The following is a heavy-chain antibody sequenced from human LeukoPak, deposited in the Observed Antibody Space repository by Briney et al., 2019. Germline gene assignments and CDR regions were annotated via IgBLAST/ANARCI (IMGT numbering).Heavy chain of an antibody. J-gene: IGHJ4*02. CDR2: INHSGST. V-gene: IGHV4-34*01. D-gene: IGHD6-13*01. Sequence: SSETLSLTCAVYGGSFSGYYWSWIRQPPGKGLEWIGEINHSGSTNYNPSLKSRVTISVDTSKNQFSLKLSSVTAADTAVYYCARGGGGQQLVEVYFDYWGQGTLVTVSS. CDR1: GGSFSGYY. CDR3: ARGGGGQQLVEVYFDY.